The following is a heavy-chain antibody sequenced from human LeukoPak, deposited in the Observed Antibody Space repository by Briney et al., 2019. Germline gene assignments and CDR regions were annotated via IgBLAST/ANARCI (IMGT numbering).Heavy chain of an antibody. Sequence: GGSLRLSCAASGFTFSSYEMNWVRQAPGKGLEWVSYISSSGSTIYYADSVKGRFTISRDNAKNSLYLQMNSLRAEDTAVYYCARELLYSSSWHNWFDPWGQGALVTVSS. V-gene: IGHV3-48*03. D-gene: IGHD6-13*01. J-gene: IGHJ5*02. CDR3: ARELLYSSSWHNWFDP. CDR1: GFTFSSYE. CDR2: ISSSGSTI.